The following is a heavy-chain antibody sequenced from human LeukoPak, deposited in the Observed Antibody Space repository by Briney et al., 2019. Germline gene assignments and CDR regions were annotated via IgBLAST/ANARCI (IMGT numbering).Heavy chain of an antibody. CDR1: GFTFRSYA. D-gene: IGHD3-22*01. CDR3: VKDLGGYDSSGYYYLGYFDY. J-gene: IGHJ4*02. V-gene: IGHV3-23*01. CDR2: ISGSGGST. Sequence: GASLRLSCAASGFTFRSYAMSWVRQAPGKGLEWVSAISGSGGSTYYADSVKGRFTISRDNSKNTLYLQMNSLRAEDTAVYYCVKDLGGYDSSGYYYLGYFDYWGQGTLVTGSS.